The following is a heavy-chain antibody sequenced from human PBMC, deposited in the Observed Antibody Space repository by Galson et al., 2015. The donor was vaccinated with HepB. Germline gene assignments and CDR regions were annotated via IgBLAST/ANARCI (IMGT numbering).Heavy chain of an antibody. CDR1: GGTFSSYA. D-gene: IGHD3-3*01. J-gene: IGHJ6*04. Sequence: SVKVSCKASGGTFSSYAISWVRQAPGQGLEWMGGIIPIFGTANYAQKFQGRVTITADESTSTAYMELSSLRSEDTAVYYCARQTERITIFGTWRPPQINYGMDVWGKGTTVTVPS. V-gene: IGHV1-69*13. CDR3: ARQTERITIFGTWRPPQINYGMDV. CDR2: IIPIFGTA.